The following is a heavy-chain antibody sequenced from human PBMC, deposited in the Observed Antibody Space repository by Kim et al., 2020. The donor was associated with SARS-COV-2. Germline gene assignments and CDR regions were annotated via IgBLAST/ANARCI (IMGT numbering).Heavy chain of an antibody. D-gene: IGHD6-19*01. CDR1: GYTFTGFF. V-gene: IGHV1-2*02. Sequence: VKVSCKASGYTFTGFFIHWVRQAPGQGLEWMGWINPNSGGTNYAQYFQGRVTMTSDTSINTAYMELSRLTSDDTAVYYCARKAQAVAASGNWFDPWGQ. CDR3: ARKAQAVAASGNWFDP. CDR2: INPNSGGT. J-gene: IGHJ5*02.